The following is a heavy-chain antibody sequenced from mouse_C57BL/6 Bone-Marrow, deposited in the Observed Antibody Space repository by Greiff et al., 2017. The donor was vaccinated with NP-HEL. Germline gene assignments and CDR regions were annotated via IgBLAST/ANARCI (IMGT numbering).Heavy chain of an antibody. V-gene: IGHV5-16*01. J-gene: IGHJ4*01. D-gene: IGHD2-5*01. CDR3: ARDGDYSNYSNAMDY. CDR2: INYDGSST. Sequence: DVMLVESEGGLVQPGSSMKLSCTASGFTFSDYYMAWVRQVPEKGLEWVANINYDGSSTYYLDSLKSRFIISRDNAKNILYLQMSSLKSEDTATYYCARDGDYSNYSNAMDYWGQGTSVTVSS. CDR1: GFTFSDYY.